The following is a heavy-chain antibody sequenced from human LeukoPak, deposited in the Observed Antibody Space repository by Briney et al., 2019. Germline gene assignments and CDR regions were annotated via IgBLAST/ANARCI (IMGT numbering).Heavy chain of an antibody. D-gene: IGHD3-22*01. Sequence: PGGSLRLSCAASGFTFSSYSMNWVRQAPGKGLEWVSSISSSSSYIYYADSVKGRFTISRDNAKNSLYLQMNSLRAEDTAVYYCARRAYDSSGYYGHFDYWGQGTLVTVSS. CDR2: ISSSSSYI. J-gene: IGHJ4*02. V-gene: IGHV3-21*01. CDR1: GFTFSSYS. CDR3: ARRAYDSSGYYGHFDY.